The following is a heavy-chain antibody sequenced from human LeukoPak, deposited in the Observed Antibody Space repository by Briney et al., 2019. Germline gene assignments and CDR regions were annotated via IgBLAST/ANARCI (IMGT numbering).Heavy chain of an antibody. Sequence: ASVKVSCKGSGYTFTGYYMHWVRQAPGQGLEWMGWINPNSGGTNYAQKFQGRVTMTRDTSISTDYMELSRLRSDDTAVYYCARVTGDYVVFDYWGQGTLVIVSS. V-gene: IGHV1-2*02. J-gene: IGHJ4*02. CDR1: GYTFTGYY. CDR3: ARVTGDYVVFDY. CDR2: INPNSGGT. D-gene: IGHD4-17*01.